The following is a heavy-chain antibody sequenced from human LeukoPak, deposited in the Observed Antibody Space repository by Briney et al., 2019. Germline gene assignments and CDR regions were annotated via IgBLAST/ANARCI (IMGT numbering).Heavy chain of an antibody. D-gene: IGHD3-22*01. CDR3: ARGKGSATYYYDLESVNWYFDL. J-gene: IGHJ2*01. CDR1: GFTFDDYG. Sequence: GGSLRLSCAASGFTFDDYGMSWVRQAPGKGLEWVSGINWNGGSTGYADSVKGRFTISRDNAKNSLYLQMNSLRAEDTALYYCARGKGSATYYYDLESVNWYFDLWGRGTLVTVSS. CDR2: INWNGGST. V-gene: IGHV3-20*04.